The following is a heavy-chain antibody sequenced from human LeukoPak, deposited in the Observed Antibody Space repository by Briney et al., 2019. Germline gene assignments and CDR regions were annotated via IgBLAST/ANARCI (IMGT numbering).Heavy chain of an antibody. CDR2: INHSGST. J-gene: IGHJ4*01. V-gene: IGHV4-34*01. Sequence: SVTLSLTCAVYGGSFSGHYWSWIRQSPGKGLEWIGEINHSGSTNYNPSLKSRVTLSVDTSKSQVSLKLSSVTAADTAVYYCAREDCSGGTCSEFDYWGHGTLVTVSS. CDR3: AREDCSGGTCSEFDY. D-gene: IGHD2-15*01. CDR1: GGSFSGHY.